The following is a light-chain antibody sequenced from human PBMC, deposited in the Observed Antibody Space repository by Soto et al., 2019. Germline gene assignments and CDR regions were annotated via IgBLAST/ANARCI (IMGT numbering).Light chain of an antibody. J-gene: IGKJ1*01. CDR2: DSS. CDR1: QNISIW. Sequence: DIQMTQSPSTLSASVGDRVTITCRASQNISIWLAWYQQRPGRAPRLLIYDSSTLESGVPSRFTGRGSGTEFTLTISSLQPEDFATYYCQQYNSYSWTFGQGTKVDIK. CDR3: QQYNSYSWT. V-gene: IGKV1-5*01.